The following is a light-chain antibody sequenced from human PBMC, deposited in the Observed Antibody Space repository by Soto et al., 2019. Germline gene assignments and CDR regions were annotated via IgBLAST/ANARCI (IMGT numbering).Light chain of an antibody. Sequence: IQMTQSPSSLSASVGDTVTVTCRASQGIRNYLNWFQQKPGKAPKRLISVASTLQSGVPSRFSGSGSGTEFTLTISSLQPEDFAVYYCQQRYSWYSFGQGTKLVI. CDR2: VAS. CDR3: QQRYSWYS. V-gene: IGKV1-17*01. CDR1: QGIRNY. J-gene: IGKJ2*03.